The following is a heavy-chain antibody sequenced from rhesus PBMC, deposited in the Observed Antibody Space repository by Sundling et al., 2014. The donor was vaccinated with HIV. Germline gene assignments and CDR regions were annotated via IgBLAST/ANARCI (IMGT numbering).Heavy chain of an antibody. CDR2: VSGRSGTT. CDR3: ARGRGTISRFDV. Sequence: QVQLQESGPGLVKPSETLSLTCAVSGDSFSGYFWGWIRQPPGKGLEYIGYVSGRSGTTNYNPSLKSRVSISADTSKNQFSLKMTSVTAADTAVFYCARGRGTISRFDVWGPGVLVTVSS. CDR1: GDSFSGYF. J-gene: IGHJ5-1*01. V-gene: IGHV4-99*01. D-gene: IGHD1-1*01.